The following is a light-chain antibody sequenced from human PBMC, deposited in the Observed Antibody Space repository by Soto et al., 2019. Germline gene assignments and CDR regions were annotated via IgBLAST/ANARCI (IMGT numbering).Light chain of an antibody. V-gene: IGKV3-20*01. J-gene: IGKJ1*01. CDR3: QQYGSSGT. CDR2: EAS. CDR1: QTVGVR. Sequence: EIVMKQSPATLSVSPGERATLSCRASQTVGVRLAWYQHKPGQAPRLIIYEASNRATGIPDRFSGSGSGTDFTLTISRLEPEDFAVYYCQQYGSSGTFGQGTKVDI.